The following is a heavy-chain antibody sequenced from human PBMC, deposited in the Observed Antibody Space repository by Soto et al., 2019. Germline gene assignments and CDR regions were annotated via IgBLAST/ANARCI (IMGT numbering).Heavy chain of an antibody. CDR3: ARDCSSTSCYRAFDI. J-gene: IGHJ3*02. CDR2: ISYDGSNK. D-gene: IGHD2-2*02. V-gene: IGHV3-30-3*01. Sequence: PGGSLRLSCAASGFTFSSYAMHWVRQAPGKGLEWVAVISYDGSNKYYADSVKGRFTISRDNSKNTLYLQMNSLRAEDTAVYYCARDCSSTSCYRAFDIWGQGTMVTVSS. CDR1: GFTFSSYA.